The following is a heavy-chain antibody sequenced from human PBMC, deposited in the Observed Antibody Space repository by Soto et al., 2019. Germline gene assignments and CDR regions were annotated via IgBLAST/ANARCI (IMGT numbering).Heavy chain of an antibody. D-gene: IGHD4-17*01. Sequence: GGSLRLSCAASGFTFSSYSMNWVRQAPGKGLECVSYISTSSSTIYYADSVKGRFTISRDNAKNSLYLQMNSLRAEDTAVYYCARANYGDYGIDYWGQGTLVTVS. CDR1: GFTFSSYS. CDR3: ARANYGDYGIDY. V-gene: IGHV3-48*01. J-gene: IGHJ4*02. CDR2: ISTSSSTI.